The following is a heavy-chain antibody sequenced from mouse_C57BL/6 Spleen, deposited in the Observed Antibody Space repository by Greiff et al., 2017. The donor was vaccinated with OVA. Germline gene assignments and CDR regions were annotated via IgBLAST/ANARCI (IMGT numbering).Heavy chain of an antibody. Sequence: QVQLQQSGTDLVKPGASVKLSCTASGFTFTSYWMHWVKQRPGQGLEWIGNINPSNGGTNYNEKFKSKATLTVDKSSSTAYLQLSSLTSEDSAVYYGASLYYYGSSSFAYWGQGTLVTVSA. J-gene: IGHJ3*01. CDR3: ASLYYYGSSSFAY. CDR1: GFTFTSYW. D-gene: IGHD1-1*01. CDR2: INPSNGGT. V-gene: IGHV1-53*01.